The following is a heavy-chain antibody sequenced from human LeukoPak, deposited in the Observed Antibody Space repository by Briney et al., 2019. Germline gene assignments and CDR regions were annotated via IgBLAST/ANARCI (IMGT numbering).Heavy chain of an antibody. CDR1: GFTFSDYY. D-gene: IGHD3-10*01. Sequence: GGSLRLSCAASGFTFSDYYMSWIRQAPGKGLEWVSYISSSGSTIYYADSVKGRFTISRDNAKNSLYLQMNSLRSDDTAVYYCARGPFMVRGSRYFDYWGQGTLVTVSS. CDR2: ISSSGSTI. J-gene: IGHJ4*02. V-gene: IGHV3-11*01. CDR3: ARGPFMVRGSRYFDY.